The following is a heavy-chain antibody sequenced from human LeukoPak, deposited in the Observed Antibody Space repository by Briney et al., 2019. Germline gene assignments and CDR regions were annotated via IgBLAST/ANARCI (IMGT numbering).Heavy chain of an antibody. Sequence: ASVTVSCKASGYTFTSYGISWVRQAPGQGLEWMGWISGYNGNTKYAHKVQGRVTMTTDTSTGTAYMELRSLRSDDTAVYYCARAYSYGSDYYCGMDVWGQGTPVTVSS. CDR3: ARAYSYGSDYYCGMDV. D-gene: IGHD5-18*01. CDR1: GYTFTSYG. V-gene: IGHV1-18*01. J-gene: IGHJ6*02. CDR2: ISGYNGNT.